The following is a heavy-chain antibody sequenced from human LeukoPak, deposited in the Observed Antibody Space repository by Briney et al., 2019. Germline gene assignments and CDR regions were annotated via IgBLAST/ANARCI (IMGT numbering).Heavy chain of an antibody. CDR3: AADTMVRGVKIFDY. CDR2: IIPILGIA. D-gene: IGHD3-10*01. J-gene: IGHJ4*02. V-gene: IGHV1-69*04. CDR1: GGTFSSYA. Sequence: SVNVSCTASGGTFSSYAISWVRQPPGQGLEWMGRIIPILGIANYAQKFQGRVTITADKSTSTAYMELSSLRSEDTAVYYCAADTMVRGVKIFDYWGQGTLVTVSS.